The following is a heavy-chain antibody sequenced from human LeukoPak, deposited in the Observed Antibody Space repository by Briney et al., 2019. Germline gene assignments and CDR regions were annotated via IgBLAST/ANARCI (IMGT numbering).Heavy chain of an antibody. CDR2: ISAYNGNT. CDR1: RYTFTSYG. D-gene: IGHD3-22*01. Sequence: GASVKVSCKASRYTFTSYGISWVRQAPGQGLEWMGWISAYNGNTNYAQKLQGRVTMTTDTSTSTAYMELRSLRSDDTAVYYCAREGVTMIVVAETGPDYWGQGTLVTVSS. CDR3: AREGVTMIVVAETGPDY. V-gene: IGHV1-18*01. J-gene: IGHJ4*02.